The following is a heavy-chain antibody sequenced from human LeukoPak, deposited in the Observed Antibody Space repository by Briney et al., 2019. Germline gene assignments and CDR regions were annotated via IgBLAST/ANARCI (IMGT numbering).Heavy chain of an antibody. CDR2: ISGSNTTM. CDR1: GFTFSSYS. Sequence: GGSLRLSCATSGFTFSSYSVNWVRQAPGKGLEWLSYISGSNTTMYYADSVKGRFTISRDNSKNTLSLQMNSLRVEDTAIYYCAKDIQLSTWGLGTMVTVSS. D-gene: IGHD3-16*02. J-gene: IGHJ3*01. V-gene: IGHV3-48*01. CDR3: AKDIQLST.